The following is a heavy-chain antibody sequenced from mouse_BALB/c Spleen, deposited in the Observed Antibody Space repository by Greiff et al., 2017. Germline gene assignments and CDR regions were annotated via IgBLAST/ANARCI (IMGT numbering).Heavy chain of an antibody. D-gene: IGHD2-10*02. CDR1: GFNIKDYY. J-gene: IGHJ3*01. CDR2: IDPENGDT. V-gene: IGHV14-4*02. Sequence: EVKLQESGAELVRSGDSVSLSCTASGFNIKDYYMHWVKQRPEQGLEWSGWIDPENGDTEYAPKFQGKATITADTSSNTAYLQLSSLTSEYTAVYYCNLYGNYVAYWGQGTLVTVSS. CDR3: NLYGNYVAY.